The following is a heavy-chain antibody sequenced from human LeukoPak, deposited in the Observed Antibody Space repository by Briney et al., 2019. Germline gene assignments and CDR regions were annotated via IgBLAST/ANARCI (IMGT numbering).Heavy chain of an antibody. J-gene: IGHJ4*02. V-gene: IGHV3-21*01. D-gene: IGHD4-17*01. Sequence: PGRSLRLSCAASGFTLSSYNMNWVRQAPGKGLEWVSSISSSGDYIYYADSVKGRFTISRDNAKNSLYLQMNSLRAEDTAVYYCARLTYGDYWGQGTLVTVSS. CDR2: ISSSGDYI. CDR3: ARLTYGDY. CDR1: GFTLSSYN.